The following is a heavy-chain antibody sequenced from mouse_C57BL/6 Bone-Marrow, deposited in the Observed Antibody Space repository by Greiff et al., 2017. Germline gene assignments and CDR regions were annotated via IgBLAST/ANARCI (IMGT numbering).Heavy chain of an antibody. D-gene: IGHD2-13*01. CDR3: DIDYGDYVWYFDV. Sequence: VQLQQPGAELVKPGASVKMSCKASGYTFTSYWITWVKQRPGQGLEWIGDIYPGSGSTNYNEKFKSKATLTVDTSSSTAYMQLSSLTSEDAAVDFCDIDYGDYVWYFDVWGTGTTGTVSS. CDR2: IYPGSGST. V-gene: IGHV1-55*01. J-gene: IGHJ1*03. CDR1: GYTFTSYW.